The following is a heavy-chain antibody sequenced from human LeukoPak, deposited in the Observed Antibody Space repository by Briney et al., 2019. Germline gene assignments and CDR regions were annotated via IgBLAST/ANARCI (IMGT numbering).Heavy chain of an antibody. CDR3: VIFVPSYSFDY. V-gene: IGHV3-64D*09. D-gene: IGHD2-2*01. Sequence: GGSLRLSCVASGFTFSTYAIHWVRQAPGKGLEYVTGISANGGSTYYTDPVKGRFTISRDNSKNTLYLQMSSLRADDTAVYYCVIFVPSYSFDYWGQGTLVTVSS. CDR2: ISANGGST. CDR1: GFTFSTYA. J-gene: IGHJ4*02.